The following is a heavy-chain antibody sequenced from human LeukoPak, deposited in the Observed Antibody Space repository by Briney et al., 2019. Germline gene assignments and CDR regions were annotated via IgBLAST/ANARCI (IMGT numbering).Heavy chain of an antibody. Sequence: SETLSLTCTVSGGSISSSSYYWSWIRQPPGKGLEWIGYIYYSGSTNYNPSLKSRVTISVDTSKNQFSLKLSSVTAADTAVYYCASGYSSSWPYYYYYYGMEVWGQGTTVTVSS. CDR1: GGSISSSSYY. CDR3: ASGYSSSWPYYYYYYGMEV. CDR2: IYYSGST. V-gene: IGHV4-61*01. D-gene: IGHD6-13*01. J-gene: IGHJ6*02.